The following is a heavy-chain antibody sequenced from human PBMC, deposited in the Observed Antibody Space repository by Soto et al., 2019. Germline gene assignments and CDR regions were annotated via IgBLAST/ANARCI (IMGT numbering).Heavy chain of an antibody. CDR3: AKGGWYTSSSRSDC. CDR2: MSYDGRNQ. D-gene: IGHD6-6*01. J-gene: IGHJ4*02. V-gene: IGHV3-30*18. CDR1: GFTLSGVD. Sequence: QVQLVESGGGVVQPGTSLRLSCSASGFTLSGVDMYWVRQAPGKGLEWVAVMSYDGRNQYYADSVKGRFTVSRDSSKSTLYLQMNSLRTEDAAVYYCAKGGWYTSSSRSDCWGQGTLVTVSS.